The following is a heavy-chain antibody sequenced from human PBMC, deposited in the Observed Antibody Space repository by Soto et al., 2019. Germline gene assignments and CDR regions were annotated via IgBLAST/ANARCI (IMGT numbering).Heavy chain of an antibody. CDR3: ATDGTSNSGNLYAFDI. CDR2: VTPYKADT. J-gene: IGHJ3*02. D-gene: IGHD5-12*01. Sequence: QAQLVQSGAEVKKSGASVRVSCKASGYTLTNYGVTWVRQAPGQGLEWLGRVTPYKADTNSAQNLQGRVTMATDTSTNSAYLELRSRRSDDTAVYFCATDGTSNSGNLYAFDIWGQGTMVTVSA. V-gene: IGHV1-18*04. CDR1: GYTLTNYG.